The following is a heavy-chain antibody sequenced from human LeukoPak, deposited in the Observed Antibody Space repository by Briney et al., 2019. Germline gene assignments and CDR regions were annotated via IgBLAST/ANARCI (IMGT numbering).Heavy chain of an antibody. Sequence: PSETLSLTCAVYGGSFSGYYWSWIRQPPGKGLEWIGEINHSGSTNYNPSLKSRVTISVDTSKNQFSLKLSSVTAADTAVYHCARDALWYSNFDAFDIWGQGTMVTVSS. J-gene: IGHJ3*02. V-gene: IGHV4-34*01. D-gene: IGHD2-21*01. CDR3: ARDALWYSNFDAFDI. CDR1: GGSFSGYY. CDR2: INHSGST.